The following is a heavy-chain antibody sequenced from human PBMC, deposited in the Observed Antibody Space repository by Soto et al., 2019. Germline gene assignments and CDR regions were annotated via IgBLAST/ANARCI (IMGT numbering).Heavy chain of an antibody. D-gene: IGHD2-2*02. J-gene: IGHJ5*02. CDR1: GGTFSSYA. CDR3: ARETAPIVVVPAAIGGWFDP. Sequence: QLVQSGAEVKKPGSSVKVSCKASGGTFSSYAISRVRQAPGQGLEWMGGIIPIFGTANYAQKFQGRVTITADESTSTAYMELSRLRSEDTAVDYCARETAPIVVVPAAIGGWFDPWGQGTMVTVSS. CDR2: IIPIFGTA. V-gene: IGHV1-69*01.